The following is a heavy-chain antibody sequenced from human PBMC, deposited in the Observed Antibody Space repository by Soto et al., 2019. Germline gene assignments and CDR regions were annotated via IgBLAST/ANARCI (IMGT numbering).Heavy chain of an antibody. CDR2: IETKTDGGTT. CDR3: TSRLSIFYGMDV. V-gene: IGHV3-15*04. D-gene: IGHD3-3*01. CDR1: GFTFTNAW. Sequence: EVQLVESGGGLVKPGGSLRLSCAASGFTFTNAWMAWVRQAPGKGLERIGHIETKTDGGTTDLAEPVKGRFTISRDDSKNTLYLQMIGLKTEDTAVYYCTSRLSIFYGMDVWGQGTTVNVSS. J-gene: IGHJ6*02.